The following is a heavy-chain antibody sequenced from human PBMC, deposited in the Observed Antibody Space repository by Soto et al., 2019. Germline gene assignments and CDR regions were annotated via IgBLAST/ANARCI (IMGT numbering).Heavy chain of an antibody. V-gene: IGHV1-2*02. J-gene: IGHJ5*02. Sequence: QVQLVQSEAEVKKPGASVKVSCKTSGYMFIDYYLHWVRQAPGQGLEWMGWIHPNTGNTQYAQNFQGRVTLTRDTSISTAYMELSRLTSADTAVYYCARDHEELVLSNWLDPWGQGTLVTVSS. CDR1: GYMFIDYY. CDR3: ARDHEELVLSNWLDP. CDR2: IHPNTGNT.